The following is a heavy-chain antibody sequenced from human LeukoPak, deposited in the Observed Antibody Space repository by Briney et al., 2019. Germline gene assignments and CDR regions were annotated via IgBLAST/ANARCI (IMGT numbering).Heavy chain of an antibody. D-gene: IGHD2-2*01. V-gene: IGHV3-23*01. Sequence: GGSLRLSCAASGFMFDIYAMTWVRQAPGKGLEWVSGVSASANSTYYADAVKGRFTISRDNAKNTLYLQMNSLSVDDTAVYYCARGPSCSSHSCYVIGALDIWGQGTLVTVSS. CDR1: GFMFDIYA. J-gene: IGHJ3*02. CDR3: ARGPSCSSHSCYVIGALDI. CDR2: VSASANST.